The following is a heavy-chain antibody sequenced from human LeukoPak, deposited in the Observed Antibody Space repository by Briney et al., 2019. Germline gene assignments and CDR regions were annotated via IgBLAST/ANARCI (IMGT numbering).Heavy chain of an antibody. CDR3: ARDRSASGSRFDP. Sequence: GGSLRLSCAASGSTFSSFWMHWVRQAPGKGLVWVSRINGDETTTHYADSVEGRFTISRDNAKNTLYLQMNSLRAEDTAVYFCARDRSASGSRFDPWGQGTLVTVSS. CDR1: GSTFSSFW. J-gene: IGHJ5*02. D-gene: IGHD1-26*01. V-gene: IGHV3-74*01. CDR2: INGDETTT.